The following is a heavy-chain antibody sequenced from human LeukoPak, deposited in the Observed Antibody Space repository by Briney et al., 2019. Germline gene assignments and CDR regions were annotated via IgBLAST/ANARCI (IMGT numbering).Heavy chain of an antibody. CDR2: IIPIFGTA. Sequence: ASVKVSCKASGGTFSSYAISWVRQAPGQGLEWMGGIIPIFGTANYAQKFQGGVTITADKSTSTAYMELSSLRSEDTAVYYCAVHYYDSSGFAFDIWGQGTMVTVSS. J-gene: IGHJ3*02. CDR1: GGTFSSYA. CDR3: AVHYYDSSGFAFDI. D-gene: IGHD3-22*01. V-gene: IGHV1-69*06.